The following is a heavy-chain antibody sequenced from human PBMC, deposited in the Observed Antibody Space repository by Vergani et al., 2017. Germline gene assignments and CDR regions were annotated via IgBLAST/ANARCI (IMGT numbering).Heavy chain of an antibody. CDR1: GFTFSSYA. Sequence: EVQLLESGGGLVQPGGSLRLSCAASGFTFSSYAMSWVRQAPGKGLEWVSALRGSGGSTYYADSVKGRFTLSRDTSKNTLYLQMNSLRAEDTSVYYCAKDPAYYDFWSGQDDDYWGQGTLVTVSS. V-gene: IGHV3-23*01. D-gene: IGHD3-3*01. CDR3: AKDPAYYDFWSGQDDDY. J-gene: IGHJ4*02. CDR2: LRGSGGST.